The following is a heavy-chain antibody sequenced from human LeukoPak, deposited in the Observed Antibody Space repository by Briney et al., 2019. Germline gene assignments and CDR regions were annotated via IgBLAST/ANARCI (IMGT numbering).Heavy chain of an antibody. V-gene: IGHV4-34*01. Sequence: SETLSLTCAVFGGSFSAYYWSWIRQPPGKGLEWIGEINQRGSTNYNPSLKSRVTISLDTSKNQFSLKLSSVTAADTAVYYCARRGYDFWSGYFPYWGQGTPVTVSS. D-gene: IGHD3-3*01. CDR3: ARRGYDFWSGYFPY. CDR1: GGSFSAYY. J-gene: IGHJ4*02. CDR2: INQRGST.